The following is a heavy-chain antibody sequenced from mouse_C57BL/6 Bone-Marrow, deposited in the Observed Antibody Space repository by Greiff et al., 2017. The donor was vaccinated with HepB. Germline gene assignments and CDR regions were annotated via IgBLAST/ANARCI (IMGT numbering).Heavy chain of an antibody. CDR2: IRSKSNNYAT. CDR1: GFSFNTYA. V-gene: IGHV10-1*01. D-gene: IGHD1-1*01. CDR3: VRQGGTT. J-gene: IGHJ3*02. Sequence: EVKLMESGGGLVQPKGSLKLSCAASGFSFNTYAMNWVRQAPGKGLEWVARIRSKSNNYATYYADSVKDRFTISRDDSESMLYLQMNNLKTEDTAMYYCVRQGGTTWGQGTLVTVSA.